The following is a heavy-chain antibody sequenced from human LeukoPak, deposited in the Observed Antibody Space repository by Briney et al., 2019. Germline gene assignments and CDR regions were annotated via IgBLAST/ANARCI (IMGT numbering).Heavy chain of an antibody. D-gene: IGHD5-24*01. V-gene: IGHV4-59*01. CDR1: GGPISSYY. J-gene: IGHJ4*02. CDR3: ARVGNGYNHFDY. Sequence: SGTLALTCTVPGGPISSYYWSWIRQPPGKGLEWIGYIYYSGSTNYNPSLKSRVTISVDTSKNQFSLKLSSVTAADTAVYYCARVGNGYNHFDYWGQGTLVTVSS. CDR2: IYYSGST.